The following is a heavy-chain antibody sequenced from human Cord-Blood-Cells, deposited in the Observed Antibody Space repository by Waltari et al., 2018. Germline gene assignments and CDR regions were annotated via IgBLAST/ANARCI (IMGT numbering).Heavy chain of an antibody. CDR2: IRSSGITI. D-gene: IGHD3-10*01. CDR1: GFTFSSYE. J-gene: IGHJ4*02. V-gene: IGHV3-48*03. Sequence: EVQLVESGGGLVQPGGSLRLSCAASGFTFSSYEMNWVRQAPGKGLGGVSYIRSSGITIYHAGSVKGRFTSSRDNAKNSLYLQMNSLRAEDTAVYYCARDDPGRGFDYWGQGTLVTVSS. CDR3: ARDDPGRGFDY.